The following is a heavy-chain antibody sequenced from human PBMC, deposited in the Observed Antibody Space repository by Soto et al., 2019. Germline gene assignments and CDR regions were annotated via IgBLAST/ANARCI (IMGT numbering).Heavy chain of an antibody. CDR3: ARDERSYDMLTGYLDYFDY. D-gene: IGHD3-9*01. CDR1: GGSISSSNW. CDR2: IYHSGST. J-gene: IGHJ4*02. Sequence: QVQLQESGPGLVKPSGTLSLTCAVSGGSISSSNWWSWVRQPPGKGLEWIGEIYHSGSTNYNPSLKSRVTISVDKSKNPFSLKLSSVTAADTAVYYCARDERSYDMLTGYLDYFDYWGQGTLVTVSS. V-gene: IGHV4-4*02.